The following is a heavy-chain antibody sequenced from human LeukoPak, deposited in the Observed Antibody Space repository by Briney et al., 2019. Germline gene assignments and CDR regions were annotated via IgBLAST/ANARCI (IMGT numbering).Heavy chain of an antibody. CDR2: ISGSGGST. CDR1: GFTFSSYA. D-gene: IGHD5-18*01. V-gene: IGHV3-23*01. Sequence: PGGSLRLSFAASGFTFSSYAMSWVRQAPGKGLGWVSAISGSGGSTYYADSVKGRFTISRDNSKNTLYLQMNSLRAEDTAVYYCAKETRGYSYGDLEYWGQGTLVTVSS. CDR3: AKETRGYSYGDLEY. J-gene: IGHJ4*02.